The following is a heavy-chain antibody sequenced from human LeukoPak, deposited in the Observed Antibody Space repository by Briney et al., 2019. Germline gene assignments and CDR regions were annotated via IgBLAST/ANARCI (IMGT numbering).Heavy chain of an antibody. CDR3: ARDHEVATIRYFDY. J-gene: IGHJ4*02. D-gene: IGHD5-24*01. CDR2: IIPIVGTA. Sequence: GASVNVSCKASGCTFSRYAISWVRHAPGQGLEWMGGIIPIVGTATYAQKFQGRVTITADESTSTAYMELSRLRSEDTAFYYCARDHEVATIRYFDYWGQGTLVTVSS. V-gene: IGHV1-69*01. CDR1: GCTFSRYA.